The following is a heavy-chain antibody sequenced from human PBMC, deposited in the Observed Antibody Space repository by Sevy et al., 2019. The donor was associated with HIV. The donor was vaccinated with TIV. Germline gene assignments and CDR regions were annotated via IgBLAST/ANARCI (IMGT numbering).Heavy chain of an antibody. Sequence: SETLSLTCTVSGGSISSGGHYWSWVRQHPGKGLEWIGYIYNSGTTYYNPSLKSRVTISGDTSKNQFSLKLSSVTAAATAVYYCARGVTMVRGVIITLNWFDPWGQGTLVTVSS. CDR1: GGSISSGGHY. V-gene: IGHV4-31*03. J-gene: IGHJ5*02. CDR2: IYNSGTT. CDR3: ARGVTMVRGVIITLNWFDP. D-gene: IGHD3-10*01.